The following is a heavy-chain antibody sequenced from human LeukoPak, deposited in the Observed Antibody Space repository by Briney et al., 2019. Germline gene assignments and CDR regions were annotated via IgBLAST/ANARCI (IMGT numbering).Heavy chain of an antibody. J-gene: IGHJ4*02. V-gene: IGHV3-30-3*01. CDR3: ARGLWLVRKPPEPRHD. CDR1: GFTFSSYA. CDR2: ISYDGSNK. D-gene: IGHD5-18*01. Sequence: GRSLRLSCAASGFTFSSYAMHWVRQAPGKGLEWVAVISYDGSNKYYADSVKGRFTISRDNSKNTLYLQMNSLSAEDTAVYYCARGLWLVRKPPEPRHDWGQGALGTV.